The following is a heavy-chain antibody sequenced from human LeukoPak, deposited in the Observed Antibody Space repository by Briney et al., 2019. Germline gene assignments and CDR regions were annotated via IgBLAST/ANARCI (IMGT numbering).Heavy chain of an antibody. J-gene: IGHJ3*02. Sequence: GRSLRLSCAASGLTFSSYATHWVRQAPGKGLEWVAVISYDGSNKYYADSVKGRFTISRDNSKNTLYLQMNSLRAEDTAVYYCARDTPRLGVVGPSDAFDIWGQGTMVTVSS. V-gene: IGHV3-30-3*01. CDR1: GLTFSSYA. CDR2: ISYDGSNK. CDR3: ARDTPRLGVVGPSDAFDI. D-gene: IGHD2-21*01.